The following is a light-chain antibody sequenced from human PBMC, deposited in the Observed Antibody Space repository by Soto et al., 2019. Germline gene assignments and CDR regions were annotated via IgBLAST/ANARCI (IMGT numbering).Light chain of an antibody. V-gene: IGLV1-40*01. CDR2: VNN. CDR1: SSNIGAGYH. J-gene: IGLJ3*02. Sequence: QLVLTQPPSVSGAPGQRVTISCTGSSSNIGAGYHVHWYQQLPGTAPKLLIYVNNNRPSGVPDRFSGSKSGTSASLAITGLQAEDEADYYCQSYDSSLSEGVFGGGTKLTVL. CDR3: QSYDSSLSEGV.